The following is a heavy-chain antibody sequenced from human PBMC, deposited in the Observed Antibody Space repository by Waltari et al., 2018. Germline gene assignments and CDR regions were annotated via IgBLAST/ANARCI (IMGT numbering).Heavy chain of an antibody. D-gene: IGHD5-12*01. CDR2: ISVSGGST. J-gene: IGHJ4*02. Sequence: EVQLLESGGGLVQPGGSLRLSCAASGFPFRSYAMSWVRQAPGKGLEWVSGISVSGGSTYYADSVKGRFIISRDNSRNTIDLQMNSLRAEDTAVYYCAKEGWLRFIDSWGQGTLVTVSS. V-gene: IGHV3-23*01. CDR1: GFPFRSYA. CDR3: AKEGWLRFIDS.